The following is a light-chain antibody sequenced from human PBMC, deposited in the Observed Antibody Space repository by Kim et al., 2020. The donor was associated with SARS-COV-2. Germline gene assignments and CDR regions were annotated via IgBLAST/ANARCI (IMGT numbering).Light chain of an antibody. CDR1: QGISTW. CDR3: QQTDSFPLT. Sequence: PSVVDRVTITCRASQGISTWLAWYQQKPGKAPKLLIHTASTLQSGVSSRFSGSGSGTDFTLTISSLQPEDSATYYCQQTDSFPLTFGGGTKVDIK. V-gene: IGKV1-12*01. CDR2: TAS. J-gene: IGKJ4*01.